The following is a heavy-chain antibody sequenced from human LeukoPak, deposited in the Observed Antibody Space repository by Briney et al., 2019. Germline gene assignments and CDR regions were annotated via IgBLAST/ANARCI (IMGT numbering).Heavy chain of an antibody. D-gene: IGHD6-13*01. V-gene: IGHV3-23*01. J-gene: IGHJ4*02. Sequence: GGSLRLSCAAAGFTFSSYAMSWVRQAPGKGLEGVSGISGSGDTTKYADSVKGRFTISRDNSKNTLYLQMNSLRADDTAVYYCAKEGRVAADTGDYLDYWGQGTLVTVSS. CDR3: AKEGRVAADTGDYLDY. CDR1: GFTFSSYA. CDR2: ISGSGDTT.